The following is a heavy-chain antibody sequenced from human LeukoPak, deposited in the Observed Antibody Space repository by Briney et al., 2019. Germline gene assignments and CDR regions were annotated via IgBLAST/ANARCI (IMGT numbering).Heavy chain of an antibody. Sequence: GGSLRLSCAASGFNFSSYEMNWVRQAPGKGLEWVSYISSSGSTIYYADSVKGRFTISRDNAKNSLYLQMNSLRAEDTAVYYCARDISSSYFDYWGQGTLVTVSS. CDR3: ARDISSSYFDY. V-gene: IGHV3-48*03. CDR1: GFNFSSYE. D-gene: IGHD6-6*01. CDR2: ISSSGSTI. J-gene: IGHJ4*02.